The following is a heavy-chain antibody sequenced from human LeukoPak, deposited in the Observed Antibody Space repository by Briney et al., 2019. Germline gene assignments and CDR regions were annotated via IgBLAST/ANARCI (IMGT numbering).Heavy chain of an antibody. CDR1: GFTFSSYG. CDR3: AKVAAAGTYYFDY. V-gene: IGHV3-30*18. Sequence: GGSLRLSCAASGFTFSSYGMHWVRQAPGKGLEWVAVISYDGSNKYYADSVKGRFTISRDNSKNTLYLQMNSLRAEDTAVYYCAKVAAAGTYYFDYWGQGTLVTVSS. D-gene: IGHD6-13*01. CDR2: ISYDGSNK. J-gene: IGHJ4*02.